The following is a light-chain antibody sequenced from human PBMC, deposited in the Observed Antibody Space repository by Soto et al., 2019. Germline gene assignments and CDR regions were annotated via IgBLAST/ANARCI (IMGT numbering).Light chain of an antibody. Sequence: QPVLTQPASVSGSPGQSITLSCTGTSSDVGTYKYVSWYQQHPGKAPKLMISQVSNRPSGVSNRFSGSKSGNTASRTISGLQAEDEADYYCSSYTISSTYVFGTGTKVTVL. J-gene: IGLJ1*01. V-gene: IGLV2-14*01. CDR3: SSYTISSTYV. CDR1: SSDVGTYKY. CDR2: QVS.